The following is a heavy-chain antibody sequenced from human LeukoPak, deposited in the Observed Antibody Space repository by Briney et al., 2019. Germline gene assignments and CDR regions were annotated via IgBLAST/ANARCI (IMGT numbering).Heavy chain of an antibody. D-gene: IGHD3-3*01. CDR3: ARQYDFWSGFHFDY. V-gene: IGHV4-59*08. CDR2: FYHSGST. J-gene: IGHJ4*02. CDR1: GGFISSYY. Sequence: PSETLSLTCTVSGGFISSYYWSWIRQPPGKGLEWIGCFYHSGSTSYNPSLKSRVTISVDTSTNQFSLRLSSVTAADTAIYYCARQYDFWSGFHFDYWGQGTLVTVSS.